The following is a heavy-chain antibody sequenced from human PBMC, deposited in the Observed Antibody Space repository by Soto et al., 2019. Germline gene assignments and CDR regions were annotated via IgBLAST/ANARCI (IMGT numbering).Heavy chain of an antibody. CDR1: GFTFSNYA. J-gene: IGHJ4*02. CDR2: ISYDGSNE. Sequence: SLRLSCGASGFTFSNYAMHWVRQAPGKGLEWVAVISYDGSNEYYADSVKGRFTISRDNSKNTLFLQVNSLRAEDTAVYYCARSSAVTTIDHWGQGTLVTVSS. D-gene: IGHD4-17*01. CDR3: ARSSAVTTIDH. V-gene: IGHV3-30*04.